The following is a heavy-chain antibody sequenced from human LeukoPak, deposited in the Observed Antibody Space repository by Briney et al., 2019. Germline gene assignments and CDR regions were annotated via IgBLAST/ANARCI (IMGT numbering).Heavy chain of an antibody. Sequence: KPSETLSLTCTVSGGSISSSSYYWGWIREPPGKRLEWIGSIYYSGSTYYNPSLKSRVTMSVDTSKNQYSLKLNSVTAADTAVYYCAKEREGFTMVRGSKNPYYYYMDVWGKGTTVTVSS. V-gene: IGHV4-39*07. CDR3: AKEREGFTMVRGSKNPYYYYMDV. D-gene: IGHD3-10*01. CDR2: IYYSGST. CDR1: GGSISSSSYY. J-gene: IGHJ6*03.